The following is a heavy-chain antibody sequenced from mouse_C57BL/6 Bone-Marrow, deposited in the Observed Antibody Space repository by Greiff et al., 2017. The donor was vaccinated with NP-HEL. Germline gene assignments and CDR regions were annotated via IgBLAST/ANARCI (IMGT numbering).Heavy chain of an antibody. Sequence: EVQLQQSGAELVRPGASVKLSCTASGFNIKDDYMHWVKQRPEQGLEWIGWIDPENGDTEYASKFQGKATITADTSSNTAYLQLSSLTSEDTAVYYCTSDYDGNSPYYYAMDDWGQGTSVTVSS. D-gene: IGHD2-4*01. V-gene: IGHV14-4*01. J-gene: IGHJ4*01. CDR3: TSDYDGNSPYYYAMDD. CDR1: GFNIKDDY. CDR2: IDPENGDT.